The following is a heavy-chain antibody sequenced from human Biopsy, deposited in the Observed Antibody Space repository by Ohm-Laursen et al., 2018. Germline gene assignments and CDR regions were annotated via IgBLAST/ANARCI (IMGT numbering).Heavy chain of an antibody. CDR3: ARGSNEYGGLYFPH. Sequence: SDTLSLTCTVSGGSFTGHYWSWIRQPPGQGLEWIGHISHTGYTSYKSSLKSRVTISLDTSRKHFSLRLTSFAAADTAVYYCARGSNEYGGLYFPHWGQGTLVTVSS. CDR1: GGSFTGHY. CDR2: ISHTGYT. J-gene: IGHJ1*01. V-gene: IGHV4-59*11. D-gene: IGHD4-23*01.